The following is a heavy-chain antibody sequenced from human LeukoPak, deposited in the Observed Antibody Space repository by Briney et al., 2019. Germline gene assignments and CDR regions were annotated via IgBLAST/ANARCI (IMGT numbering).Heavy chain of an antibody. CDR2: IYYSGNT. V-gene: IGHV4-59*01. Sequence: SETLSLTCTVSGGSISPYYWSWIRQPPGKGLEWLGYIYYSGNTDYNPSLKSRVAISVDTSKNQFSLKLSSVTAADTAVYYFARSTGSTMFIDYWGQGTPVTVSS. J-gene: IGHJ4*02. CDR1: GGSISPYY. CDR3: ARSTGSTMFIDY. D-gene: IGHD3-10*02.